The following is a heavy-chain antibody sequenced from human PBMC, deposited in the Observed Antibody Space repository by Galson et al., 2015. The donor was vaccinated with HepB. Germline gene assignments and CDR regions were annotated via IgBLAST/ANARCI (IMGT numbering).Heavy chain of an antibody. V-gene: IGHV1-24*01. D-gene: IGHD3-10*01. CDR1: GYTLTELS. Sequence: SVKVSCKVSGYTLTELSMHWVRQAPGEGLEWMGGFDPEDGETIYAQKFQGRVTMTEDTSTDTAYMELSSLRSEDTAVYYCATVSGSYYLDWYFDLWGRGTLVTVSS. J-gene: IGHJ2*01. CDR2: FDPEDGET. CDR3: ATVSGSYYLDWYFDL.